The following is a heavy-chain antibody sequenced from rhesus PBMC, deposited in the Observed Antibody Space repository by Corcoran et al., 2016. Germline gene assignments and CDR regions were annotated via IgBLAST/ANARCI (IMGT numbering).Heavy chain of an antibody. CDR2: IYWDDDK. Sequence: QVTLKESGPALVKPTQTLTLTCTFSGFSLSTSGMGVGWIRQPPGKAQEWLASIYWDDDKYSITSRKGRRTLSKATSKNQVVLTMTNMDPVDTATYYCASLGGYKFYGLDSWVQGVVVTVSS. CDR1: GFSLSTSGMG. V-gene: IGHV2S1*01. J-gene: IGHJ6*01. D-gene: IGHD3-28*01. CDR3: ASLGGYKFYGLDS.